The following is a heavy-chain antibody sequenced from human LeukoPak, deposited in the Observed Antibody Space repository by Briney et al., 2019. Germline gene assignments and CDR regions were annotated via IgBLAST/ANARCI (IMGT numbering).Heavy chain of an antibody. V-gene: IGHV3-53*01. CDR3: ARVGRRNSSSWYRGYWFDP. D-gene: IGHD6-13*01. Sequence: GGSLRLSCATSGFTVSSNYMSWVRQAPGKGLEWVSVIYSGGSTYYADSVKGRFTISGDNSKNTLYLQMNSLRAEDTAVYYCARVGRRNSSSWYRGYWFDPWGQGTLVTVSS. CDR1: GFTVSSNY. CDR2: IYSGGST. J-gene: IGHJ5*02.